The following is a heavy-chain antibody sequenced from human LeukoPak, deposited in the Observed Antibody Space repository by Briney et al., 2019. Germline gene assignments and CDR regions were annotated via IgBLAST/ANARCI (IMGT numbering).Heavy chain of an antibody. J-gene: IGHJ4*02. CDR2: ISAYNGNT. V-gene: IGHV1-18*01. Sequence: ASVKVSCKASGYTFTSYGISWVRQAPGQGLEWIGWISAYNGNTNYAQKLQGRVTMTTDTSTSTAYMELRSLRSDDTAVYYCARSRNRRITMIVVASFDFDYWGQGTLVTVSS. CDR1: GYTFTSYG. CDR3: ARSRNRRITMIVVASFDFDY. D-gene: IGHD3-22*01.